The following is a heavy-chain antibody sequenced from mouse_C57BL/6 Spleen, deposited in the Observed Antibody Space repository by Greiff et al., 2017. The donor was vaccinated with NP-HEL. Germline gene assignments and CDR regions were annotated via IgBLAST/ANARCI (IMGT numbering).Heavy chain of an antibody. CDR3: ASLTTVNY. J-gene: IGHJ2*01. CDR2: ISSGSSTI. D-gene: IGHD1-1*01. V-gene: IGHV5-17*01. Sequence: EVKLMESGGGLVKPGGSLKLSCAASGFTFSDYGMHWVRQAPEKGLEWVAYISSGSSTIYYADTVKGRFTISRDNAKNTLFLQMTSLRSEDTAMYYCASLTTVNYWGQGTTLTVSS. CDR1: GFTFSDYG.